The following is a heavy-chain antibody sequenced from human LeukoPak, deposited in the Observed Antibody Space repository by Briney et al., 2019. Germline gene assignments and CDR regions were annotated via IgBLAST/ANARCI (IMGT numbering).Heavy chain of an antibody. V-gene: IGHV4-59*12. CDR2: IYYSGST. CDR3: ARRTDRQAGFDY. Sequence: ASETLSLTCTVSGGSISSYYWSWIRQPPGKGLEWIGYIYYSGSTNYNPSLKSRVTISVDTSKNQFSLKLSSVTAADTAVYYCARRTDRQAGFDYWGQGTLVTVSS. CDR1: GGSISSYY. D-gene: IGHD3/OR15-3a*01. J-gene: IGHJ4*02.